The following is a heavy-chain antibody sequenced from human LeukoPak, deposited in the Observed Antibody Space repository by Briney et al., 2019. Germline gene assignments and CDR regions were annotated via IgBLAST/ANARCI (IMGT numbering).Heavy chain of an antibody. CDR2: ISYSGST. V-gene: IGHV4-59*01. CDR1: GDSISSYY. Sequence: SETLSLTCTVSGDSISSYYWIWTRQSPGKGLEWIGYISYSGSTNYNPSLKGRVTMSIDTSKKQFSLMLTSVTAADTAVFYCARAAYGGVIEYWGQGTLVTVSS. D-gene: IGHD4-23*01. J-gene: IGHJ4*02. CDR3: ARAAYGGVIEY.